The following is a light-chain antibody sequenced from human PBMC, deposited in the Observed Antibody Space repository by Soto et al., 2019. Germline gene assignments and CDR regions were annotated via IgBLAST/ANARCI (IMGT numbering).Light chain of an antibody. Sequence: QSALTQPPSVSGAPGQRVAISCTGSSSNIGAGFDVHWYQQLPGTAPKLLIFGNNNRPSGVPDRFSGSKSGTSASLAITGLQAEDETYYYCQSFDNSLSVFYVFGTGTKVTVL. J-gene: IGLJ1*01. V-gene: IGLV1-40*01. CDR3: QSFDNSLSVFYV. CDR2: GNN. CDR1: SSNIGAGFD.